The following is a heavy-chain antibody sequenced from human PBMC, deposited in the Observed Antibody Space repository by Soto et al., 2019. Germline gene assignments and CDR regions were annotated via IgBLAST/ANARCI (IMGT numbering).Heavy chain of an antibody. CDR1: GESVSSNSAT. Sequence: SQTLSLTCAISGESVSSNSATWDWIRHSPSRGLEWLGRTYYRSKWSNDYAVSVKGRITINPDTSNNQFSLHLNSVTPDDTAVYYCARLIGNSWLDSWGQGTMVTVSS. V-gene: IGHV6-1*01. CDR3: ARLIGNSWLDS. CDR2: TYYRSKWSN. J-gene: IGHJ5*01. D-gene: IGHD3-16*01.